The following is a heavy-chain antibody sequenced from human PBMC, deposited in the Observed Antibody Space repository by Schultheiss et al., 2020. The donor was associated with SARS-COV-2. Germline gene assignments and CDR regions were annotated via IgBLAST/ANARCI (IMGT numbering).Heavy chain of an antibody. CDR1: GGSISTGGYY. Sequence: SETLSLTCTVSGGSISTGGYYWSWIRQHPGKGLEWIGYIYYRGSTNYNPSRKSQVTIPVDTSKHQLSLKQSTVTAADTAVYYCARVIVGGDVRQRLGMDVWGQGTTVTVSS. V-gene: IGHV4-61*08. D-gene: IGHD2-21*02. J-gene: IGHJ6*02. CDR2: IYYRGST. CDR3: ARVIVGGDVRQRLGMDV.